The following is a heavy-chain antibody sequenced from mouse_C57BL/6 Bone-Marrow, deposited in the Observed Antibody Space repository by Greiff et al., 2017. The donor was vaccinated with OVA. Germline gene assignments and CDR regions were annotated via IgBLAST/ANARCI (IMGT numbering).Heavy chain of an antibody. Sequence: EVQLQQSGAELVRPGASVKLSCTASGINIKDDYMHWVKQRPEQGLEWIGWIDPENGDTEYASKVQGKATITVDTSSNTAYLQLSSLTSENSAVYYCDGYYYWGQGTTLTVSS. CDR2: IDPENGDT. D-gene: IGHD2-3*01. CDR3: DGYYY. J-gene: IGHJ2*01. CDR1: GINIKDDY. V-gene: IGHV14-4*01.